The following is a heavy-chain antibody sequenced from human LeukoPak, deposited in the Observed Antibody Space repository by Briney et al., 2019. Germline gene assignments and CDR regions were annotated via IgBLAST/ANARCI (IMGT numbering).Heavy chain of an antibody. CDR3: VKGGVTTMVRDPF. J-gene: IGHJ4*02. Sequence: PGGSLRLSCSASGFTFSSYAMHWVRQAPGKGLEYVSAISSNGGSTYYADSVKGRFTISRDNSKNTLYLQMSSLRAEDTYVYDCVKGGVTTMVRDPFWGQGTLVTASS. D-gene: IGHD3-10*01. CDR2: ISSNGGST. V-gene: IGHV3-64D*06. CDR1: GFTFSSYA.